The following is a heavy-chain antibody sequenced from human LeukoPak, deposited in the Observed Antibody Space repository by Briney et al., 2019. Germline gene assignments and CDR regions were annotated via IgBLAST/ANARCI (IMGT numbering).Heavy chain of an antibody. CDR3: ATFGLGYGSGSYD. CDR2: INHSGST. V-gene: IGHV4-34*01. Sequence: PSETLSLTCAVYGGSFSGYYWSWIRQPPGKGLEWIGEINHSGSTNYNPSLKSRVTISVDTSKNQFSLKLSSVTAADTAVYYCATFGLGYGSGSYDWGQGTLVTVSS. CDR1: GGSFSGYY. J-gene: IGHJ4*02. D-gene: IGHD3-10*01.